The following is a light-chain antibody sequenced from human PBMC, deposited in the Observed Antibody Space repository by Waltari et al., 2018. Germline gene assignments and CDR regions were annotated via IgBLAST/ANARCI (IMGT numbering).Light chain of an antibody. CDR3: QQSKRVPYT. CDR2: AAS. CDR1: QTIDTY. Sequence: DIQMTQSPSSLSASSGDRVSTTCRASQTIDTYLNWFQQKPGEAPKLLIYAASTLQSGVPLRFSGSGSGTDFSLTISGLQYEDFATYYCQQSKRVPYTFGQGTKLEIK. J-gene: IGKJ2*01. V-gene: IGKV1-39*01.